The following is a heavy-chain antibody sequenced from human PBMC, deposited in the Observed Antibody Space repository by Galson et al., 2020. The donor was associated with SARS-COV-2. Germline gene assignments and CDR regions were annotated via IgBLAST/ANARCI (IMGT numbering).Heavy chain of an antibody. D-gene: IGHD6-19*01. CDR3: AKEGGTGWATDYFQH. CDR2: LNNRGDDT. V-gene: IGHV3-23*01. CDR1: GFTFRNYA. Sequence: GGSLRLSCAASGFTFRNYAMAWVRQAPGKVLEWVSLLNNRGDDTYYADSMKGRFTISRDNSKNTLYLHLNNLRPDDTAVYYCAKEGGTGWATDYFQHWGQGILVTVSS. J-gene: IGHJ1*01.